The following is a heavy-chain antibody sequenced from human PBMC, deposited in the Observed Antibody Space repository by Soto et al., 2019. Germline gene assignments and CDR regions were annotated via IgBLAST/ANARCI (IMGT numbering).Heavy chain of an antibody. D-gene: IGHD5-12*01. CDR3: AKDAVYNDGLWLVAN. CDR2: MTGSGGDI. CDR1: GFSFSRYA. V-gene: IGHV3-23*01. J-gene: IGHJ4*02. Sequence: PGGSLRLSCAASGFSFSRYAMMWVRQAPGKGQEWVAGMTGSGGDIRYADSVNGRFTISKDNSKNTLYLQMNSLRAEDTAIYYGAKDAVYNDGLWLVANWGQGTLVTVSS.